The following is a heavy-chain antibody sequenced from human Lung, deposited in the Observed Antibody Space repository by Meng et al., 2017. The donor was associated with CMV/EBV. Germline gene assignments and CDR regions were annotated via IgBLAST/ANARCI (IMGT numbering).Heavy chain of an antibody. CDR1: GYNFRDHG. V-gene: IGHV1-18*01. Sequence: SVXVSXXTSGYNFRDHGVGWVRRGPGQGLEWVGCISTHDGGTNIAQKFQGRVTMTTDASTSTGYMEMRSLSSDDAAVYYCARRTELYSISSGSGECYLYSWGQGXLVTFSS. CDR2: ISTHDGGT. CDR3: ARRTELYSISSGSGECYLYS. D-gene: IGHD1-26*01. J-gene: IGHJ4*02.